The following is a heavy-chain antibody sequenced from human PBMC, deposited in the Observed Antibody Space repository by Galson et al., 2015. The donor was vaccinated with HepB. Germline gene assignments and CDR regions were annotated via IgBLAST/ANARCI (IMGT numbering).Heavy chain of an antibody. CDR2: ISYDGSNK. J-gene: IGHJ4*02. D-gene: IGHD6-6*01. CDR1: GFTFSSYA. V-gene: IGHV3-30-3*01. CDR3: AREEQLGSYYFDY. Sequence: LRLSCAASGFTFSSYAMHWVRQAPGKGLEWVAVISYDGSNKYYADSVKGRFTISRDNSKNTLYLQMNSLRAEDTAVYYCAREEQLGSYYFDYWGQGTLVTVSS.